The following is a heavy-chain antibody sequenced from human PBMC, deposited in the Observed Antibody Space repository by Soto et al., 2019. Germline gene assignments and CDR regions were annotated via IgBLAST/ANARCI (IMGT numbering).Heavy chain of an antibody. CDR2: INHSGST. Sequence: PSETLSLTCAVYGGSFSGYYWSWIRQPPGKGLEWIGEINHSGSTNYNPSLKSRVTISVDTSKNQFSLKLSSVTAADTAVYYCARGGGMRVVVIQTRRTVYFEYWGQGTLVTVSS. V-gene: IGHV4-34*01. CDR1: GGSFSGYY. CDR3: ARGGGMRVVVIQTRRTVYFEY. D-gene: IGHD3-22*01. J-gene: IGHJ4*02.